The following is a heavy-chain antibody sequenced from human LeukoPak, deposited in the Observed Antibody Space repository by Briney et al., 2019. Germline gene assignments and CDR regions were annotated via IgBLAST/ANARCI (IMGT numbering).Heavy chain of an antibody. CDR3: ARGSRNSGSTHDFDY. CDR2: ISTSSSYI. D-gene: IGHD3-10*01. J-gene: IGHJ4*02. Sequence: GGSLRLSCAASGFTFSSYSMNWVRQAPGKGLEWVSSISTSSSYIYYADSVKGRITISRDNAWKSLYLQMNSLRAEDTAVYYCARGSRNSGSTHDFDYWGQGTLVTVSS. V-gene: IGHV3-21*01. CDR1: GFTFSSYS.